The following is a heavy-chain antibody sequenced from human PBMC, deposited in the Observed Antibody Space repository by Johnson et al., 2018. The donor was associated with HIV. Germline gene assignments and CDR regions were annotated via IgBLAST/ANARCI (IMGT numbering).Heavy chain of an antibody. CDR2: ISYDGSNK. D-gene: IGHD3-16*01. CDR1: GFTFSSYA. Sequence: QMKLVESGGGVVQPGRSLRLSCAASGFTFSSYAMHWVRQAPGKGLEWVAVISYDGSNKYYADSVKGRFTISRDNSKNTLYLQMNSLRPEDTAVYYCASYSRPRSYDYALGSDAFDMWCQGTLVTVSS. V-gene: IGHV3-30-3*01. CDR3: ASYSRPRSYDYALGSDAFDM. J-gene: IGHJ3*02.